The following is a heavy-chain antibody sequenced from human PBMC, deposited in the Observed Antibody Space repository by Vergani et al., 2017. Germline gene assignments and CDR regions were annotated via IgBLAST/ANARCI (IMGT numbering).Heavy chain of an antibody. CDR3: ARDGSSSWYYEQRNGYWYFDL. CDR1: GYTLTELS. CDR2: FDPEDGET. V-gene: IGHV1-24*01. D-gene: IGHD6-13*01. J-gene: IGHJ2*01. Sequence: QVQLVQSGAEVKKPGASVKVSCKVSGYTLTELSMHWVRQAPGKGLEWMGGFDPEDGETIYAQKFQGRVTITADESTSTAYMELSSLRSEDTAVYYCARDGSSSWYYEQRNGYWYFDLWGRGTLVTVSS.